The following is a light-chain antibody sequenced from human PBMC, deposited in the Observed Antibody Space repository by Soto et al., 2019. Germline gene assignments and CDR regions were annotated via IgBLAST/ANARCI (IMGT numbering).Light chain of an antibody. CDR1: SSDVGGYNY. Sequence: QSALTQPASVSGSPGQSITIPCTGTSSDVGGYNYVSWYQHHPGKAPKLMIYEVSNRPSGVSNRFSGSKSGNTASLTISGLQADDEADYYCTSYTSSSTVVFGGGTKLTVL. J-gene: IGLJ3*02. V-gene: IGLV2-14*01. CDR2: EVS. CDR3: TSYTSSSTVV.